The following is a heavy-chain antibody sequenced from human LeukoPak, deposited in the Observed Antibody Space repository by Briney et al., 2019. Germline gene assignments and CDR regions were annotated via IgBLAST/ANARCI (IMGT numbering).Heavy chain of an antibody. V-gene: IGHV1-18*01. Sequence: ASVKVSCKASGYTFTSYGINWVRQAPGQGLEWMGWISVYNGDTKYAQKFQGRVTMTTDTSTTTVYLELRSLRSDDTAVYYCARRSGNWCYIDYWGQGTVVTVSS. CDR3: ARRSGNWCYIDY. D-gene: IGHD6-13*01. CDR2: ISVYNGDT. J-gene: IGHJ4*02. CDR1: GYTFTSYG.